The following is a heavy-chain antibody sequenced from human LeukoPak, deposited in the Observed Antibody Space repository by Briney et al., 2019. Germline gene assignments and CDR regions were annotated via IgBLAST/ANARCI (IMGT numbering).Heavy chain of an antibody. Sequence: GGSLRLSCAASGFTFNSYPMHWVRQAPGKGLECVSAISTNGGSTYYANSVQGRFTISRDNSKNTLYLQMGSLRAEDMAVYYCARDPQVNWGSSYMDVWGKGTTVTVSS. CDR2: ISTNGGST. D-gene: IGHD7-27*01. CDR3: ARDPQVNWGSSYMDV. J-gene: IGHJ6*03. V-gene: IGHV3-64*01. CDR1: GFTFNSYP.